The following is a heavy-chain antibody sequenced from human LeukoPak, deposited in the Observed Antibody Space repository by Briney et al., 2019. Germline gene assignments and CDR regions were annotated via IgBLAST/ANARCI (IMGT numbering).Heavy chain of an antibody. CDR1: GIIFSNAW. CDR2: ISTSGTTA. Sequence: GGSLRLSCAASGIIFSNAWMNWVRQAPGRGLEWVSYISTSGTTASYRDSVEGRFTISRDNAKNSLFLQMNSLRVDDAAIYYCARGFYHDRRAFDYWGQGVLVTVSS. D-gene: IGHD3-22*01. J-gene: IGHJ4*02. V-gene: IGHV3-48*03. CDR3: ARGFYHDRRAFDY.